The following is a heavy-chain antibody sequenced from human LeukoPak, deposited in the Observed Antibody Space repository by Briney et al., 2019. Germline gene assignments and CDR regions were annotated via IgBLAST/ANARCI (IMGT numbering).Heavy chain of an antibody. V-gene: IGHV1-2*02. J-gene: IGHJ4*02. CDR2: INPNSGGT. D-gene: IGHD6-19*01. CDR3: ARVTQGYSSGPGDY. Sequence: ASVKVSCKASGYTFTGYYMRWVRQAPGQGLEWMGWINPNSGGTNYAQKFQGRVTMTRDTSISTAYMELSRLRSDDTAVYYCARVTQGYSSGPGDYWGQGTLVTVSS. CDR1: GYTFTGYY.